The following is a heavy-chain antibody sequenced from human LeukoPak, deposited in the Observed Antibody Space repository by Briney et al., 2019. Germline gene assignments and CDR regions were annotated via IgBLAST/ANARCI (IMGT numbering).Heavy chain of an antibody. CDR2: IYTSGST. CDR3: ARGGYCSGGSCYSLAY. Sequence: SETLSLTCTVSGGSISSGSYYWSWIRQPAGKGLEWIGRIYTSGSTNYNPSLKSRVTISVDTSKNQFSLKLSSVTAADTAVYYCARGGYCSGGSCYSLAYWGQGTLVTVSS. J-gene: IGHJ4*02. CDR1: GGSISSGSYY. V-gene: IGHV4-61*02. D-gene: IGHD2-15*01.